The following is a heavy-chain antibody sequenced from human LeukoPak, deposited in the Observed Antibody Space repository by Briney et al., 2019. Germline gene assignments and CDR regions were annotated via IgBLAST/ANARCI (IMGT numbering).Heavy chain of an antibody. V-gene: IGHV1-69*13. CDR2: IIPIFGTA. CDR3: AREGDYYDSSGYYPL. CDR1: GGTFSSYA. Sequence: SVKVSCKASGGTFSSYAISWVRQAPGQGLEWMGGIIPIFGTANYAQKFQGRVTITADESTSTAYMELSSLRSEDTAVYYCAREGDYYDSSGYYPLWGQGTLVTVSS. D-gene: IGHD3-22*01. J-gene: IGHJ4*02.